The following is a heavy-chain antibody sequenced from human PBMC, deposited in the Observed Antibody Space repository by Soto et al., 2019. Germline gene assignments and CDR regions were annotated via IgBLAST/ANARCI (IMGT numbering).Heavy chain of an antibody. D-gene: IGHD2-15*01. V-gene: IGHV4-31*03. J-gene: IGHJ4*02. Sequence: SETLSLTCTVSGGSITNSYYFWSWVRQNPGKGLEWIGHVFHSGRTYYNPSLSGRVSILVDTSMNQFSLNLNSVTSADTAVYYCARWVEVSLDYFDSWGQGTPVTVSS. CDR2: VFHSGRT. CDR1: GGSITNSYYF. CDR3: ARWVEVSLDYFDS.